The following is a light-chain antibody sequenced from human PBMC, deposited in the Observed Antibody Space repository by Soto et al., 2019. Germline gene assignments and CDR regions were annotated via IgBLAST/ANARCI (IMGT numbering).Light chain of an antibody. CDR2: RTS. CDR3: LEYNGRSS. CDR1: QNVAGD. V-gene: IGKV3-15*01. J-gene: IGKJ1*01. Sequence: RVTTQSPATLSVSPGERATLSCRASQNVAGDLAWYQQKPGQAPRLLIYRTSTRATGIPARFSGSGSGTAFTLPVSSLQSEDFAVYYCLEYNGRSSFGQGTKVEIK.